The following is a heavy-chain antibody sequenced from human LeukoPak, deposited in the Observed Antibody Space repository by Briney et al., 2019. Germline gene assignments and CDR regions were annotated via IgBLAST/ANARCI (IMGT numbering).Heavy chain of an antibody. J-gene: IGHJ6*03. CDR1: GGSFSGYY. Sequence: PSETLSLTCAVYGGSFSGYYWSWIRQPPGKGLEWIGEINHSGSTNYNPSLKSRVTISVDTSKNQFSLKLSSVTAADTAVYYCARLVVGYDSSGYTLLGYYYYYMDVWGKGTTVTVSS. CDR3: ARLVVGYDSSGYTLLGYYYYYMDV. V-gene: IGHV4-34*01. CDR2: INHSGST. D-gene: IGHD3-22*01.